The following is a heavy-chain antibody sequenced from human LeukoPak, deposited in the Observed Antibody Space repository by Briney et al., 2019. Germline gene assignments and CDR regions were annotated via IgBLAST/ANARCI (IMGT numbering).Heavy chain of an antibody. J-gene: IGHJ4*02. D-gene: IGHD4-23*01. CDR3: ATPRGGNGVDSFAH. V-gene: IGHV1-24*01. CDR2: FDPEDGET. Sequence: ASVKVSCKVSGYTLTELSMHWVRQAPGKGLEWMGGFDPEDGETIYAQKFQGRVTMTEDTSTDTAYMELSSLRSEDTAVYYRATPRGGNGVDSFAHWGQPTLVTVSS. CDR1: GYTLTELS.